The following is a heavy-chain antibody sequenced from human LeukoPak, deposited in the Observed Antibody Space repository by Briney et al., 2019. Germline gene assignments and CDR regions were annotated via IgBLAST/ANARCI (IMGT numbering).Heavy chain of an antibody. D-gene: IGHD3-3*01. CDR3: AKLQSITIFGVAP. J-gene: IGHJ5*02. Sequence: SETLSLTCTVSGGSISSSSSYYWGWIRQPPGKGLEWIGSIYYSGSTYYNPSLKSRVTISVDTSKNQFSLKLSSVTAADTAVYYCAKLQSITIFGVAPWGQGTLVTVSS. CDR2: IYYSGST. V-gene: IGHV4-39*01. CDR1: GGSISSSSSYY.